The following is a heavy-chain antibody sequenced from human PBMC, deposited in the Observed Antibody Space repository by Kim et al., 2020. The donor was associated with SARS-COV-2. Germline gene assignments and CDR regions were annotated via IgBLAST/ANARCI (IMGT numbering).Heavy chain of an antibody. CDR1: GFTFSSYG. CDR3: ARDGGRQQLVQGCLGTCTRRGAYYGMDV. D-gene: IGHD6-13*01. CDR2: IWYDGSNK. Sequence: GGSLRLSCAASGFTFSSYGIHWVRQAPGKGLEWVAVIWYDGSNKYYADSVKGRFTISRDNSKNTLYLQMNSLRAEDTAVYYCARDGGRQQLVQGCLGTCTRRGAYYGMDVWGQGTTVTVSS. V-gene: IGHV3-33*01. J-gene: IGHJ6*02.